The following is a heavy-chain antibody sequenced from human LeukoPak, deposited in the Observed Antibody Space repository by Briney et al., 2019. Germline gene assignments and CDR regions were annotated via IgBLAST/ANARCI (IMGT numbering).Heavy chain of an antibody. J-gene: IGHJ3*02. CDR3: ARVRFSSGWYIAFDM. CDR2: INPSGGST. Sequence: ASVKVSCKASGYTFTGYYMHWVRQAPGQGLEWMGIINPSGGSTTYAQNFQGRITMTRDTSTSTVYMELSSLRSEDTAVYYCARVRFSSGWYIAFDMWGQGTMVTVSS. V-gene: IGHV1-46*01. CDR1: GYTFTGYY. D-gene: IGHD6-19*01.